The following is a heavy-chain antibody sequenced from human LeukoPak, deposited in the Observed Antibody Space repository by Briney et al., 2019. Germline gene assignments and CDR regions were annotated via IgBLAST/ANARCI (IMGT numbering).Heavy chain of an antibody. J-gene: IGHJ4*02. CDR2: INDYNGKT. CDR1: GFTFNTYG. V-gene: IGHV1-18*04. D-gene: IGHD6-19*01. CDR3: AREGDSSDMH. Sequence: ASVKVSCKTFGFTFNTYGISWVRQAPGQGLEWMGWINDYNGKTDYVQKFRDRVTMTTDTSTNTAYMELRSLRSDDTAVYYCAREGDSSDMHWGQGTLVTVSS.